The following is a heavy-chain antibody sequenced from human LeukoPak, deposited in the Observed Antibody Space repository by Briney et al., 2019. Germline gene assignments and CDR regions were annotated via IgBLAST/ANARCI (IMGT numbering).Heavy chain of an antibody. D-gene: IGHD3-22*01. CDR2: ISYDGSNK. V-gene: IGHV3-30*03. Sequence: GGSLRLSCAASGFTFSSYGMHWVRQAPGKGLEWVAVISYDGSNKYYADSVKGRFTISRDNSKNTLYLQMNSLRAEDTAVYYCARAATPYYDSSGYPKPYDYWGQGTLVTVSS. CDR1: GFTFSSYG. CDR3: ARAATPYYDSSGYPKPYDY. J-gene: IGHJ4*02.